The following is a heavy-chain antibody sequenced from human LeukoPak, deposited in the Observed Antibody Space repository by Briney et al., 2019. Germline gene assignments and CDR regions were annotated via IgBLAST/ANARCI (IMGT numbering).Heavy chain of an antibody. D-gene: IGHD3-10*01. Sequence: GGSLRLSCAASGFTFSSYGMSWVRRAPGKGREWVSGISGSGGSTYYADSVKGRFTISRDNSKNTLYLQMNSLRAEDTAVYYCAKKSRGSGSYYGDYWGQGILVTVSS. J-gene: IGHJ4*02. CDR3: AKKSRGSGSYYGDY. CDR2: ISGSGGST. CDR1: GFTFSSYG. V-gene: IGHV3-23*01.